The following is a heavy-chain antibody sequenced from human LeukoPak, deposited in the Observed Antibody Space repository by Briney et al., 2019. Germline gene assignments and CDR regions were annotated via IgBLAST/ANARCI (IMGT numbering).Heavy chain of an antibody. V-gene: IGHV3-11*01. CDR2: ISSSGSTI. Sequence: GGSLRLSCTASGFTLSDHNMDWLRQAPGKGLEWVSYISSSGSTIYYADSVKGRFTIYRDNAKNSLYLQMNSLLAEDTAVYYCACCDNSPYYFDCWDQGTLVTVSS. CDR1: GFTLSDHN. CDR3: ACCDNSPYYFDC. J-gene: IGHJ4*02. D-gene: IGHD4-23*01.